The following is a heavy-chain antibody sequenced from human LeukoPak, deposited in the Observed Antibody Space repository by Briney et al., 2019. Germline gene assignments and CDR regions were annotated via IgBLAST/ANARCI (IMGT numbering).Heavy chain of an antibody. CDR3: AREIYCSGGSCYHY. D-gene: IGHD2-15*01. V-gene: IGHV3-21*01. CDR2: ISSGSSYM. J-gene: IGHJ4*02. CDR1: GFIFSSYS. Sequence: GGSLRLSCAASGFIFSSYSMDWVRQAPGKGLEWVSSISSGSSYMYYADSVKGRFTISRDNAKNSLYLQMNSLRVEDTAVYYCAREIYCSGGSCYHYWGQGTLVTVSS.